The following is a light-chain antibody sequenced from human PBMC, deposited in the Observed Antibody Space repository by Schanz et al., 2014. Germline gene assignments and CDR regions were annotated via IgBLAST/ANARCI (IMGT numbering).Light chain of an antibody. J-gene: IGLJ2*01. CDR2: DVS. Sequence: QSALTQPASVSGPPGQSITISCTGASSDVAGYNYVSWYQQHPGKVPKLMIYDVSNRPSGVSNRFAGSKSGNTASLTISGLQAEDEGDYYCSSYTGSSMIFGGGTKLTVL. V-gene: IGLV2-14*01. CDR1: SSDVAGYNY. CDR3: SSYTGSSMI.